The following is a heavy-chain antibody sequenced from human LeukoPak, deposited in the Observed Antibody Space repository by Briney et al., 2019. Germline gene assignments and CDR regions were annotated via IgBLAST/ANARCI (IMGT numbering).Heavy chain of an antibody. V-gene: IGHV4-59*01. J-gene: IGHJ6*03. D-gene: IGHD2-15*01. CDR3: ARFPGSAEYRHYYYMDV. CDR2: IYYSGSS. Sequence: SETLSLTCIVSGGSISNYFWSWIRQPPGKGLESIGYIYYSGSSNYNPSLKSRVTISVDTSKNQFSLKLSSVTAADTAVYYCARFPGSAEYRHYYYMDVWGKGTTVTVSS. CDR1: GGSISNYF.